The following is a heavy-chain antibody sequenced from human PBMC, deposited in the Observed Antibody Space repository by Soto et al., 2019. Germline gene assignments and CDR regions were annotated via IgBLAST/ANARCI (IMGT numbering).Heavy chain of an antibody. Sequence: VESLKISCNASGYTFTSDWIGWGRQMPGKGLEWMGIIHPGDSDTRYTPSFQGQVTISADKSMSTAYLQWSSLKASDTAMYYCGGLDEMATVNDYWGQGTLVTVS. V-gene: IGHV5-51*01. CDR1: GYTFTSDW. D-gene: IGHD4-4*01. J-gene: IGHJ4*02. CDR3: GGLDEMATVNDY. CDR2: IHPGDSDT.